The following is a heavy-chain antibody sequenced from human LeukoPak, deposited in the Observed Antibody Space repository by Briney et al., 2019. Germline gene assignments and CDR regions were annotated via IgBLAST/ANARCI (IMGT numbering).Heavy chain of an antibody. CDR1: GFTFSSYW. V-gene: IGHV3-7*02. D-gene: IGHD3-3*01. Sequence: GGSLRLSCAASGFTFSSYWMSWVRQAPGKGLEWVANIKQDGSEKYYLDSVKARFTISRDNAKNSLSLQMNSLRAEDTAVYYCAIPPWGYYFNWGQGTLVTVSS. CDR2: IKQDGSEK. CDR3: AIPPWGYYFN. J-gene: IGHJ4*02.